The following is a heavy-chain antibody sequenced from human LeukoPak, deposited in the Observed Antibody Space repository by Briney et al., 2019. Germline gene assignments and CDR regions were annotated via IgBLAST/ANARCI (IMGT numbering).Heavy chain of an antibody. CDR1: GFTFSNYA. D-gene: IGHD4/OR15-4a*01. CDR2: INGRGDST. Sequence: GGSLRLSCATSGFTFSNYAMSWVRQAPGKGLEWVSGINGRGDSTVYADAVKGRFTISRDNFKSTLYLQMNSLRVEDTAGYYCAKDQGSGHGAYTWGTFDFWGLETLVTVSS. CDR3: AKDQGSGHGAYTWGTFDF. J-gene: IGHJ4*01. V-gene: IGHV3-23*01.